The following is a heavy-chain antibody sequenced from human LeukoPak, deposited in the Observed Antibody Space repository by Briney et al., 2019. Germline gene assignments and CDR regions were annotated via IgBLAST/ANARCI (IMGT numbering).Heavy chain of an antibody. J-gene: IGHJ4*02. CDR3: AGNIAARLDY. CDR1: GGSFSGYY. V-gene: IGHV4-34*01. Sequence: SDTLSLTCAVYGGSFSGYYWRWIRQPPGKGLEWIGEIDHSGSANYKPLLKSRGTISVDPSKKQFHLKPSSVTAADTAVYHCAGNIAARLDYWGQGTLVTVSS. D-gene: IGHD6-6*01. CDR2: IDHSGSA.